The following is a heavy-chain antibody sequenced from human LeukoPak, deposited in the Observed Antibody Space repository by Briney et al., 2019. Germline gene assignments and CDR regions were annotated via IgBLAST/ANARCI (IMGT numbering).Heavy chain of an antibody. D-gene: IGHD5-18*01. CDR2: IRYDGSNK. CDR3: AKGDGYSYGFFDY. Sequence: GGSLRLSCAASGFTFSSYGMHWVRQAPGKGLEWVAFIRYDGSNKYYADSVKGRFTISRDNSKNTLYLQMNSLRAEDTAVYYCAKGDGYSYGFFDYWGQGTLVTVSS. V-gene: IGHV3-30*02. J-gene: IGHJ4*02. CDR1: GFTFSSYG.